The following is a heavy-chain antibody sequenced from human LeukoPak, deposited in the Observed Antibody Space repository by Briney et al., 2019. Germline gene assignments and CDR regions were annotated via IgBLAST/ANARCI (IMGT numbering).Heavy chain of an antibody. V-gene: IGHV3-30*18. D-gene: IGHD3-10*01. CDR1: GFTLSSYC. CDR2: ILYYGSNK. CDR3: AKIEGGLVVRGANYYYYGMDV. J-gene: IGHJ6*02. Sequence: GALRLSCAASGFTLSSYCMHRGRPAPGQGGGGGGGILYYGSNKYYADSVKGRFTISRDNSKNTLYLQMNSLRAEDTAVYYCAKIEGGLVVRGANYYYYGMDVWGQGTTVTVSS.